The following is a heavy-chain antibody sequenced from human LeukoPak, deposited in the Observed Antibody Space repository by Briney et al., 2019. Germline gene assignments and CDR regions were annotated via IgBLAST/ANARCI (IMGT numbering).Heavy chain of an antibody. CDR3: AGNSGYDYYYYGMDV. V-gene: IGHV5-51*01. J-gene: IGHJ6*02. Sequence: GESLKISCKGSGYSFTSYWIGWVRQMPGKGLEWMGIIYPGDSDTRYSPSFQGQVTISADKSISTAYLQWSSLKASDTAMYYCAGNSGYDYYYYGMDVWGQGTTVTVSS. D-gene: IGHD5-12*01. CDR2: IYPGDSDT. CDR1: GYSFTSYW.